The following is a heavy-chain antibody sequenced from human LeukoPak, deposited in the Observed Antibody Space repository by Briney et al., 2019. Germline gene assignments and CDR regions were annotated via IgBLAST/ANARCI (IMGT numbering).Heavy chain of an antibody. CDR3: ARGDDSGYYDYFDY. D-gene: IGHD3-22*01. CDR1: GFTVDSNY. CDR2: IYTGGNT. J-gene: IGHJ4*02. Sequence: GGSLRLSCAASGFTVDSNYLSWVRQAPGKGLEWVSTIYTGGNTYYAASVKGRFTISRDFSKNTVYLHMNSLRAEDTAMYYCARGDDSGYYDYFDYWGQGALVTVSS. V-gene: IGHV3-53*01.